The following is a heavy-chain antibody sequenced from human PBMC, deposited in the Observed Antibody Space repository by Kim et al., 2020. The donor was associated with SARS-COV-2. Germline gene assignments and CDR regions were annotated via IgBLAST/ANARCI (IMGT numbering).Heavy chain of an antibody. J-gene: IGHJ6*01. CDR3: AGVVYDYWCGPKVSYY. Sequence: SETLSLTCSVSGGTIRSSSHWWGWIRQTPGKGREWIASVYYSGTPYYNPSLKSRVTISVDTSENQFSLKAWSVTAAETAVYYCAGVVYDYWCGPKVSYY. D-gene: IGHD3-3*01. CDR1: GGTIRSSSHW. CDR2: VYYSGTP. V-gene: IGHV4-39*07.